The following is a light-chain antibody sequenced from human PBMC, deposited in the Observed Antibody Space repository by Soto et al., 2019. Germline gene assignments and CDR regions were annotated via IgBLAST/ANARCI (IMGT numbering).Light chain of an antibody. Sequence: QSALTQSASVSGSPGQLITISCTGTSSDVGSYNLVSWYQQHPGKAPKLMIYEGSKRPSGVSNRFSGSKSGNTASLTISGLQAEDEADYFCCSYAGSSTFVFGTGTKLTVL. CDR2: EGS. V-gene: IGLV2-23*01. CDR1: SSDVGSYNL. CDR3: CSYAGSSTFV. J-gene: IGLJ1*01.